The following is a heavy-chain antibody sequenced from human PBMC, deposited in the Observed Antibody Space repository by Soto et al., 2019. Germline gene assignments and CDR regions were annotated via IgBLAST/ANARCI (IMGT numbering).Heavy chain of an antibody. D-gene: IGHD2-2*02. Sequence: EVQLLESGGGLVQPGGSLRLSCAASGFTFSDYAMSWVRQAPGKGLEWVSTIRGTDGTTYYADSVKGRFTISRDNSKNTLYLQMNSLRAEDAAIYYCARDLPRYCSSTSCYTGFDYWGQGTLVTVSS. J-gene: IGHJ4*02. CDR2: IRGTDGTT. CDR1: GFTFSDYA. V-gene: IGHV3-23*01. CDR3: ARDLPRYCSSTSCYTGFDY.